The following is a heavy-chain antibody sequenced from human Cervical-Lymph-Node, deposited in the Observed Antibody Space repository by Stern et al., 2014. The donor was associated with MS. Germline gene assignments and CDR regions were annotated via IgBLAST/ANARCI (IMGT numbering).Heavy chain of an antibody. CDR3: ARVDSSSWDFDY. CDR2: IYYSGNT. CDR1: GGSISSGGYY. V-gene: IGHV4-31*03. Sequence: QVQLQESGPGLVKPSETLSLTCTVSGGSISSGGYYWGWIRQHPGKGLEWIGYIYYSGNTYYNPSLKSRVTISVDTSKNQFSLKLSSVTAADTAVYYCARVDSSSWDFDYWGQGTLVTVSS. J-gene: IGHJ4*02. D-gene: IGHD6-13*01.